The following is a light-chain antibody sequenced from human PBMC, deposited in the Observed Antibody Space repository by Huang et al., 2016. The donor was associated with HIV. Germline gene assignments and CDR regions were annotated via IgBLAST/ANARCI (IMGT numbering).Light chain of an antibody. CDR2: GSS. CDR3: QQYNTSPRT. J-gene: IGKJ1*01. V-gene: IGKV3-15*01. CDR1: QSVFKN. Sequence: ENLMTQSPSTRSVSPGESATLSCRASQSVFKNLAWYQQKPGQAPKLLIYGSSTRAAGIPARFSGSGSGTDFTLTISSLQSEDFAVYYCQQYNTSPRTFGQGTKVEV.